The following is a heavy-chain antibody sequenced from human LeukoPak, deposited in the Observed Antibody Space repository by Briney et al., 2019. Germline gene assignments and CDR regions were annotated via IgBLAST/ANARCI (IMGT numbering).Heavy chain of an antibody. CDR1: GYTFTTYG. D-gene: IGHD5-18*01. CDR3: AREIDTALVPGGFDV. Sequence: ASVKVSCKASGYTFTTYGISWVRQAPGQGLEWMGWISGYNGNTNYAQKFQGRVTMTTDTSTTTAYMDVRSLRSDDTAVYYCAREIDTALVPGGFDVWGQGTKVIVSA. CDR2: ISGYNGNT. J-gene: IGHJ3*01. V-gene: IGHV1-18*01.